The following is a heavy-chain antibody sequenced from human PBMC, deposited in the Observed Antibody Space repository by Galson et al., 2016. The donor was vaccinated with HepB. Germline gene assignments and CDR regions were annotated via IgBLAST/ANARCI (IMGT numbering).Heavy chain of an antibody. CDR2: IDPIDSSI. CDR3: ARLDLRFPTKHVPDY. Sequence: QSGAEVTKPGESLRISCKGSGSSFTTYWISWVRQMPGKGLEWMGSIDPIDSSINYSPSFQGHVTISADKSIATAYLQWSSLKASDTAFYYCARLDLRFPTKHVPDYWGQGTLVTVSS. D-gene: IGHD1-7*01. J-gene: IGHJ4*02. V-gene: IGHV5-10-1*01. CDR1: GSSFTTYW.